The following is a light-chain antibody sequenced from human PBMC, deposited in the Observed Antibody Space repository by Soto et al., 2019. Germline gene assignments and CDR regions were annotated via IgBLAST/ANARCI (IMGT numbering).Light chain of an antibody. CDR2: GAS. CDR1: QSVSSSY. Sequence: EIVLTQSPGTLSLSPGERATLSCRASQSVSSSYLAWYQQKPGRAPRLLIYGASSRATGIPDKFSGSGSGTDFTLTIDGLEPEDFAVYYCQQYGSSGTFGQGTKVDI. V-gene: IGKV3-20*01. J-gene: IGKJ1*01. CDR3: QQYGSSGT.